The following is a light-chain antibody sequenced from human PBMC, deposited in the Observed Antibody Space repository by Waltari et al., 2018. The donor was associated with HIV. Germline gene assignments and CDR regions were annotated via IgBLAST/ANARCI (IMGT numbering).Light chain of an antibody. J-gene: IGLJ1*01. CDR3: CSYAGSSIYYV. Sequence: QSALTQPASVSGSPGQSITISCTGTSSDAGYYNYVSWYQQYPGKAPKLMIYDVTKRPSGVSNRFSGSKSGNTASLTISGLQAEDEADYYCCSYAGSSIYYVFGTGTKVTVL. CDR2: DVT. CDR1: SSDAGYYNY. V-gene: IGLV2-23*02.